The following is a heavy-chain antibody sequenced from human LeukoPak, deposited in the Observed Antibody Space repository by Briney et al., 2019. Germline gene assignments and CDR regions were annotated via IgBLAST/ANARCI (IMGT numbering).Heavy chain of an antibody. CDR1: GLAFSAYA. CDR2: ISYDGTNE. CDR3: AKTPLSSARRAYFDY. J-gene: IGHJ4*02. V-gene: IGHV3-30*04. Sequence: PGRSLRLSCAASGLAFSAYAMHWVRQAPGKGLEWVAVISYDGTNEYYADSVKGRFTISRDNSKNTLYLQMNSLRVEDTAVYYCAKTPLSSARRAYFDYWGQGTLVTVSS. D-gene: IGHD3-16*02.